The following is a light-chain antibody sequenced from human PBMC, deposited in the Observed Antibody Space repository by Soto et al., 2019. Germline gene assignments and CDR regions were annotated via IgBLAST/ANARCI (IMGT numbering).Light chain of an antibody. CDR1: QSVSSNY. J-gene: IGKJ4*01. V-gene: IGKV3-20*01. CDR3: QRYGTSLPLT. Sequence: EIVLTQSPGTLSLSPGDRATLSCRASQSVSSNYLAWYQQKPGQAPRLLIYGASSRATGIPDRLSGSGSGTDFTLTISRLEPEDFALYYCQRYGTSLPLTFGGGTKVEIK. CDR2: GAS.